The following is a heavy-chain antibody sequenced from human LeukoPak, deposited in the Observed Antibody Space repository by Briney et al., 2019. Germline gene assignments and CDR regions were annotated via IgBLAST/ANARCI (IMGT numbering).Heavy chain of an antibody. J-gene: IGHJ4*02. CDR3: TGGIAVAGTFDSFDY. CDR1: GFTFGDYA. CDR2: IRSKAYGGTT. D-gene: IGHD6-19*01. V-gene: IGHV3-49*04. Sequence: LAGGSLRLSCTASGFTFGDYAMSWVRQAPGKGLEWVGSIRSKAYGGTTEYAASVKGRFTISRDDSKSIAYLQMNSLKTEDTAVYYCTGGIAVAGTFDSFDYWGQGTLVTVSS.